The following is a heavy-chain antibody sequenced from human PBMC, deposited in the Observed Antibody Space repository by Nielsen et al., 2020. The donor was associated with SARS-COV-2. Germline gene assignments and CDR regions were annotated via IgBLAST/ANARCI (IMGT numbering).Heavy chain of an antibody. CDR3: ARDLQFPHYGSGSL. CDR2: IWYDGSNK. D-gene: IGHD3-10*01. J-gene: IGHJ4*02. Sequence: GESLKISCAASGFTFSNYGMHWVRQAPGKGLEWVAVIWYDGSNKYYADSVKGRFTISRDNSKNTLYLQMNSLRAEDTAVYYCARDLQFPHYGSGSLWGQGTLVTVSS. V-gene: IGHV3-33*08. CDR1: GFTFSNYG.